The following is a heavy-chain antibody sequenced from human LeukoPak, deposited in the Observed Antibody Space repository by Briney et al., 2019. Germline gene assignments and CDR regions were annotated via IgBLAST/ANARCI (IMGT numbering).Heavy chain of an antibody. D-gene: IGHD3-22*01. CDR1: GFIFNNYG. Sequence: GGSLRPSCAASGFIFNNYGLVWVRQAPGKGLEWVSAISNDGGGTTYADFVKGRFSVSRDNSKNTLFLQMNSLRAEDTALYYCAKGSSGYFFDLWGQGTLVTVSS. CDR2: ISNDGGGT. CDR3: AKGSSGYFFDL. V-gene: IGHV3-23*01. J-gene: IGHJ4*02.